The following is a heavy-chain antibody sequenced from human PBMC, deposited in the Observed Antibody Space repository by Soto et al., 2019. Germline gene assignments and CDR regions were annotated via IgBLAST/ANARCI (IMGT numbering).Heavy chain of an antibody. V-gene: IGHV1-69*06. Sequence: SVKVSCKASGGTFSSYAISWVRQAPGQGLEWMGGIIPIFGTANYAQKFQGRVTITADKSTSTAYMELSSLRSEDTAVYYCARWVVRSSSSGHYYYYGMDVWGQGTTVTVSS. CDR1: GGTFSSYA. D-gene: IGHD6-6*01. CDR3: ARWVVRSSSSGHYYYYGMDV. J-gene: IGHJ6*02. CDR2: IIPIFGTA.